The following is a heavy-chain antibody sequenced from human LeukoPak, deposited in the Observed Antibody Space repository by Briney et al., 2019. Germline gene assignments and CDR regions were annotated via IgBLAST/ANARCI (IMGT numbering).Heavy chain of an antibody. CDR1: GGTFSSYA. J-gene: IGHJ6*02. CDR2: IIPIFGTA. Sequence: SVKVSCKASGGTFSSYAISWVRQAPRQGLEWMGGIIPIFGTANYAQKFQGRVTMTRDTSTSTVYMELSSLRSEDTAVYYCARGFRIAAAGKYYYYYGMDVWGQGTTVTVSS. V-gene: IGHV1-69*05. D-gene: IGHD6-13*01. CDR3: ARGFRIAAAGKYYYYYGMDV.